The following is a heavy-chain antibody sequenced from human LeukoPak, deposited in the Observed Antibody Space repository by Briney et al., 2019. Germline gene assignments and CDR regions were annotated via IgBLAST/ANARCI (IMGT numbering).Heavy chain of an antibody. CDR3: ARTSIAVHNWFDP. V-gene: IGHV5-51*01. CDR1: GYSFTSYW. D-gene: IGHD6-19*01. CDR2: TYPGDSDT. Sequence: GESLKISCKGSGYSFTSYWIGWVRQMPGKGLEWMGITYPGDSDTRYSPSFQGQVTISADKSISTAYLQWSSLKASDTAMYYCARTSIAVHNWFDPWGQGTLVTVSS. J-gene: IGHJ5*02.